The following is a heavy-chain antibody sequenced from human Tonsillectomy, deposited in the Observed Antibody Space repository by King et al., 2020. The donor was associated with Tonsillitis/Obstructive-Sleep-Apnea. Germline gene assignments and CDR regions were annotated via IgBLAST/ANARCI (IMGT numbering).Heavy chain of an antibody. CDR3: ARGEGPGDYEDY. CDR1: GGSISSGGYY. V-gene: IGHV4-31*03. J-gene: IGHJ4*02. D-gene: IGHD4-17*01. Sequence: LQLQESGPGLVKPSQTLSLTCTVSGGSISSGGYYWSWIRQHPGKGLERIGYIYYSGSTYYNPSLKSRVTISVDTSKNQFSLKLSSVTAADTAVYYCARGEGPGDYEDYWGQGTLVTVSS. CDR2: IYYSGST.